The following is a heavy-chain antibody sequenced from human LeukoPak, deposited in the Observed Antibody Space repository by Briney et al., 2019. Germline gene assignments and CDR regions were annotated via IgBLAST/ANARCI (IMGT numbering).Heavy chain of an antibody. V-gene: IGHV3-48*03. D-gene: IGHD4-11*01. Sequence: PGGSLRLSCAASGFTFSSYEMNWVRQAPGKGLEWVSYISSSGSTKYYVDSVKGRFTISRDNAKNSLYLQMNSLRAEDTAVYYCARRAGDYKHPFDYWGQGTLVTVSS. CDR3: ARRAGDYKHPFDY. CDR2: ISSSGSTK. CDR1: GFTFSSYE. J-gene: IGHJ4*02.